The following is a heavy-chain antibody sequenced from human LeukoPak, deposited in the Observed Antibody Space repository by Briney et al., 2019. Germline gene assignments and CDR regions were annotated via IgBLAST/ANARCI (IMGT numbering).Heavy chain of an antibody. CDR2: ISYDGSNK. CDR3: AKDMGMAVAGTLGY. J-gene: IGHJ4*02. Sequence: PGGSLRLSCAASGFTFSSYAMYWVRQAPGKGLEWVAVISYDGSNKYYADSVKGRFTISRDNSKNTLYLQMNSLRAEDTAVYYCAKDMGMAVAGTLGYWGQGTLVTVSS. V-gene: IGHV3-30-3*01. D-gene: IGHD6-19*01. CDR1: GFTFSSYA.